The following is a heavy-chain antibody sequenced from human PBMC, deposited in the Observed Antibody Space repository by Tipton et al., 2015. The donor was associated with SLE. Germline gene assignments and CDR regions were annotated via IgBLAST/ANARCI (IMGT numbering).Heavy chain of an antibody. Sequence: TLSLTCTVSGGSISSYYWSWIRQPPGKGLEWIGYLYYSGSNNYNPSLRSRVTISGDTSKNQFSLKLSSVTAADTAVYYCAGRGDLVVVTSYFDYWGQGTLVTVSS. D-gene: IGHD2-21*02. CDR2: LYYSGSN. CDR1: GGSISSYY. V-gene: IGHV4-59*01. J-gene: IGHJ4*02. CDR3: AGRGDLVVVTSYFDY.